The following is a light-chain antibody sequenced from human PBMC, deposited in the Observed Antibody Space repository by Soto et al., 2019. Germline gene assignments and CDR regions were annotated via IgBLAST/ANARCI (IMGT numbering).Light chain of an antibody. V-gene: IGKV1-5*01. J-gene: IGKJ1*01. CDR1: QSLSNW. CDR2: DAS. Sequence: DIQMTQSPSTLSASVGDRVTITCRASQSLSNWLAWYQQKPGKAPKLLIYDASSLETGVPSRFSGSGSGTDFTLTISSLQPEDFATYYCQQSYSTPRTFGQGTKVDIK. CDR3: QQSYSTPRT.